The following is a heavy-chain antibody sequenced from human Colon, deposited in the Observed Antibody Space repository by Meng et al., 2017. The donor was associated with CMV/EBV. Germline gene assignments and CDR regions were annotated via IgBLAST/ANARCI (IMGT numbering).Heavy chain of an antibody. CDR3: ARDRISYRVYYYYGMDV. Sequence: GESLKISCTTSGFTFSGRWMTWVRQAPGKGLEWVAVISYDGSNKYYADSVKGRFTISRDNSKNTLYLQMNSLRAEDTAVYYCARDRISYRVYYYYGMDVWGQGTTVTVSS. J-gene: IGHJ6*01. D-gene: IGHD3-10*01. CDR1: GFTFSGRW. CDR2: ISYDGSNK. V-gene: IGHV3-30*03.